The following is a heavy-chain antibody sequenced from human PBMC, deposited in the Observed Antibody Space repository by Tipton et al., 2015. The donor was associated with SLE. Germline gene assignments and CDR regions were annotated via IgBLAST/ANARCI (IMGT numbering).Heavy chain of an antibody. J-gene: IGHJ2*01. D-gene: IGHD3-3*01. CDR1: GFTFSSYA. Sequence: SLRLSCAASGFTFSSYAMHWVRQAPGKGLEYVSAISSNGGSTYYANSVKGRFTISRDNSKNTLYLQMGSLRADDTAVYYCARESGRDYDFWSGYWWYFDLWGRGTLVTVSS. V-gene: IGHV3-64*01. CDR2: ISSNGGST. CDR3: ARESGRDYDFWSGYWWYFDL.